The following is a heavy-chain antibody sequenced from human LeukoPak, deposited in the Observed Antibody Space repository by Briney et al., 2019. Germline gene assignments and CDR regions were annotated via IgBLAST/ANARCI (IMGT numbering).Heavy chain of an antibody. CDR1: EFTFGSYD. CDR2: IKGNGAYA. CDR3: GRDPNGDYVGAFEF. J-gene: IGHJ3*01. Sequence: GGSLRLSCVGSEFTFGSYDMTWVRLAPGKGLEWVSSIKGNGAYANYADSVRGRLTTSRDNSKNTLYLQMNSLRAEDTAVYYCGRDPNGDYVGAFEFWGRGTLVTVSS. V-gene: IGHV3-23*01. D-gene: IGHD4-17*01.